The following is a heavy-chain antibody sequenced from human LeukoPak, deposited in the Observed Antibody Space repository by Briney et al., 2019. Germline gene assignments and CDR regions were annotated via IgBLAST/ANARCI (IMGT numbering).Heavy chain of an antibody. CDR1: GGSISSSSYY. D-gene: IGHD3-22*01. V-gene: IGHV4-39*01. CDR3: ARQLTYYYDSSGYYFFDY. J-gene: IGHJ4*02. CDR2: IDESGST. Sequence: SETLSLTCTVSGGSISSSSYYWGWIRQPPGKGLEWIGSIDESGSTYYNPSLKSRVTISVDTSKIQFSLKLSSVTDADTAVYYCARQLTYYYDSSGYYFFDYWGQGTLVTVSS.